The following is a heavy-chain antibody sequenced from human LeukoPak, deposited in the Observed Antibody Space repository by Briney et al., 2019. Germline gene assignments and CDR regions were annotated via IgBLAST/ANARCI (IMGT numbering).Heavy chain of an antibody. CDR2: INHSGST. CDR3: ARKPHTNNWFDP. J-gene: IGHJ5*02. CDR1: GGSFSGYY. V-gene: IGHV4-34*01. Sequence: PLETLSLTCAVYGGSFSGYYWSWIRQPPGKGLEWIGEINHSGSTNYNPSLKSRVTISVDTSKNQFSLKLSSVTAADTAVHYCARKPHTNNWFDPWGQGTLVTVSS. D-gene: IGHD2-2*01.